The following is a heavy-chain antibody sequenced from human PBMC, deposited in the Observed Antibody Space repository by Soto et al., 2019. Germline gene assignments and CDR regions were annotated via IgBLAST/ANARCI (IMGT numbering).Heavy chain of an antibody. J-gene: IGHJ4*02. Sequence: PGESLKISCKASGYSFTSYWIAWVRQMPGKGLEWMGIIYPGDSDTRYSPSFQGQVTISADKSIGTAYLQWCSLKASDTAIYYCARQGLAVTIDYWGQGTLVTVSS. CDR3: ARQGLAVTIDY. CDR2: IYPGDSDT. D-gene: IGHD4-17*01. V-gene: IGHV5-51*01. CDR1: GYSFTSYW.